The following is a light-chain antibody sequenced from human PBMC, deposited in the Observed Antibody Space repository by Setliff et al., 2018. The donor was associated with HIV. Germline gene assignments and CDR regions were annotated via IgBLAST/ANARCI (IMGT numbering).Light chain of an antibody. CDR3: SSFTTTNALDV. CDR1: SSDVGGYNY. J-gene: IGLJ1*01. Sequence: QSVLTQPASVSGSPGQSITISCTGTSSDVGGYNYVSWYQQHPGKAPKLIIYKVTNRPSGVSYRFSGSKSGNTASLTISGLQAEDEADYYCSSFTTTNALDVFGTGTKVTVL. V-gene: IGLV2-14*01. CDR2: KVT.